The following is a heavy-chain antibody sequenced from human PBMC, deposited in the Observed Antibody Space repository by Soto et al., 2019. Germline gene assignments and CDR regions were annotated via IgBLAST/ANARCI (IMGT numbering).Heavy chain of an antibody. CDR3: ARAADILTGSYTSGWFDP. J-gene: IGHJ5*02. D-gene: IGHD3-9*01. CDR1: GYTLTEVS. Sequence: ASVKVSCKVSGYTLTEVSMHWVRQAPGKGLEWMGGFDPEDGETIYAQKFQGRVTMTTDTSTNTAYMELRSLRSEDTAVYYCARAADILTGSYTSGWFDPWGQGTLVTVS. V-gene: IGHV1-24*01. CDR2: FDPEDGET.